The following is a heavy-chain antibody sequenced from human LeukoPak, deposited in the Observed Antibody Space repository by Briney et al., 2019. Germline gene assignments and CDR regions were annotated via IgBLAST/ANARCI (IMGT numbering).Heavy chain of an antibody. CDR1: GFTFSSHA. J-gene: IGHJ4*02. CDR2: ISGSSGRT. CDR3: AKGLEAAAAPMGY. Sequence: LSGGSLRLSCAASGFTFSSHAMTWVRQAPGKGLEWVAGISGSSGRTNYADSVKGRFTISRDNSKNTLYLQMNSLRAEDTAVYYCAKGLEAAAAPMGYWGQGTLVTVSS. D-gene: IGHD6-13*01. V-gene: IGHV3-23*01.